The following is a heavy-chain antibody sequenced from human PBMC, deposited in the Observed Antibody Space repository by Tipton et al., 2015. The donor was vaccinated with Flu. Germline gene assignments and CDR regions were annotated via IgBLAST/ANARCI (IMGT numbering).Heavy chain of an antibody. CDR1: GGSISSGSYY. CDR3: ARGSGSGTFVIFDF. V-gene: IGHV4-61*02. D-gene: IGHD3-10*01. Sequence: TLSLTCTVSGGSISSGSYYWSWIRQPAGKGLEWIGRVYPSGSANYNPSLKSRVTISVDTSKNQFSLTLNSVTAADTAVYYCARGSGSGTFVIFDFWGQGTLVTVSS. CDR2: VYPSGSA. J-gene: IGHJ5*01.